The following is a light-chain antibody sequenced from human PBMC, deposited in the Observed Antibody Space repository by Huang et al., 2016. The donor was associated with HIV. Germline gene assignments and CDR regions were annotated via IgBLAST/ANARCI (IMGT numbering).Light chain of an antibody. V-gene: IGKV1-16*01. J-gene: IGKJ2*01. CDR3: QQYDNYPRT. CDR2: SSS. Sequence: DILMTQSPSSLSASVGDTVTITCRASQDISEYLAWFQQKPGQAPTSLIYSSSTLHPGVPSRFSGSGSGTRFTLTINSLQPEDFATYYCQQYDNYPRTFGQGTKVDIK. CDR1: QDISEY.